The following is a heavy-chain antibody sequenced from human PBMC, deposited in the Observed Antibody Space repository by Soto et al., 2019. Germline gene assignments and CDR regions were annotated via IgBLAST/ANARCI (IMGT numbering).Heavy chain of an antibody. Sequence: EVQLVESGGGLVQPGGSLRLSCAASGFTFSSYWMHWVRQAPEKGLMWVSHINSDGSSTTYADSVKGRFTISRDNAKNTLFLQMNSLRADDTAVYYCVRDVVGVGIDSWGLGTLVTVSS. V-gene: IGHV3-74*01. CDR3: VRDVVGVGIDS. CDR1: GFTFSSYW. D-gene: IGHD1-26*01. J-gene: IGHJ4*02. CDR2: INSDGSST.